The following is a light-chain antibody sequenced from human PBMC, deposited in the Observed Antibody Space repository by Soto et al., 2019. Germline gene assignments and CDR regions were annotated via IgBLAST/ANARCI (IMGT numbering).Light chain of an antibody. J-gene: IGKJ1*01. CDR1: QNISNY. Sequence: DIQMTQSPSSLSASVGDRVTITCRASQNISNYLNWYQQKPGKAPKLLIYAASTLQSGVPSRFAGSGSGTDFTLTITRLQPDDFAPYYCQHYNSFSRTFGQGTKVDI. CDR2: AAS. CDR3: QHYNSFSRT. V-gene: IGKV1-39*01.